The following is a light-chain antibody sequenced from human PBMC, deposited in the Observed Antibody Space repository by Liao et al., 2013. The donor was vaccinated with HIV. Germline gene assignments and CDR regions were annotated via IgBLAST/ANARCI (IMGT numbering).Light chain of an antibody. Sequence: SYELTQPPSVSVAPGKTARMTCGGDDIGGKSVHWYQQQPGQAPVLVITYDTERPAGIPERFSGSNSGKMATLTISRVEAGDEADYYCQVWDSTSDSRVFGGGTKLTVL. J-gene: IGLJ3*02. CDR2: YDT. CDR1: DIGGKS. CDR3: QVWDSTSDSRV. V-gene: IGLV3-21*04.